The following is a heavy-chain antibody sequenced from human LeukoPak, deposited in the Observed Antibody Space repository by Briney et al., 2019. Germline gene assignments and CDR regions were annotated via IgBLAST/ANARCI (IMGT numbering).Heavy chain of an antibody. Sequence: PSETLSLICAVYGGSFSGYYWSWIRQPPGKGLEWIGEINHSGSTNYNPSLKSRVTISVDTSKNQFSLKLTSVTAADTAVYYCARRPLCNSTSCRRFDYWGQGTLVTVSS. CDR1: GGSFSGYY. CDR2: INHSGST. J-gene: IGHJ4*02. V-gene: IGHV4-34*01. D-gene: IGHD2-2*01. CDR3: ARRPLCNSTSCRRFDY.